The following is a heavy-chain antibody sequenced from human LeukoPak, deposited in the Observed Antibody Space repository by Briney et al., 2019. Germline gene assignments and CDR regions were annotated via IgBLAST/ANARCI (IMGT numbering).Heavy chain of an antibody. CDR2: IYPNSGAT. Sequence: ASVKVSCKASGYTFTDYYIHGVRQAPGQGLEWMGWIYPNSGATQYSRKFQGRVTMARATSISTAYMELSRLTSDDTAVYYCASVTYSTPSSWDYWGQGNLVTVSS. V-gene: IGHV1-2*02. CDR1: GYTFTDYY. CDR3: ASVTYSTPSSWDY. D-gene: IGHD6-13*01. J-gene: IGHJ4*02.